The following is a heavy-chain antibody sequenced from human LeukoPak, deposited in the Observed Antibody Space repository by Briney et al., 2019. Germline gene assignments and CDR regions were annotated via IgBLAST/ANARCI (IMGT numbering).Heavy chain of an antibody. J-gene: IGHJ4*02. V-gene: IGHV1-69-2*01. Sequence: ASVTVSCKASGYIFIYYYMHWVKQAPGKGAAWMGRVDPEDGEAMYAEKFRGKVTITVDTSTDTTYMELNSLKSEDTAVYFCATRTQTGHSLDFWGQGTLVTVSS. CDR2: VDPEDGEA. D-gene: IGHD1-1*01. CDR3: ATRTQTGHSLDF. CDR1: GYIFIYYY.